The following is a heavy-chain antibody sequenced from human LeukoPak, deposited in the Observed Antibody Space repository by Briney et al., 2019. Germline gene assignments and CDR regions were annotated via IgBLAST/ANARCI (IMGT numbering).Heavy chain of an antibody. CDR2: IIWNSGSI. CDR3: AKDISVGATPYYFDY. Sequence: PGGSLRLSCAASGFTFDDYAMHWVRQAPGKGLEWVSGIIWNSGSIGYADSVKGRFTISRDNAKNSLYLQMNSLRAEDTALYYCAKDISVGATPYYFDYWGQGTRVTVSS. CDR1: GFTFDDYA. V-gene: IGHV3-9*01. J-gene: IGHJ4*02. D-gene: IGHD1-26*01.